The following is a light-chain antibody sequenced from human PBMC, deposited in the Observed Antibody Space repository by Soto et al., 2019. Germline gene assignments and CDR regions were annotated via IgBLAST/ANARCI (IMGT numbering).Light chain of an antibody. CDR3: TSYTSISTYV. V-gene: IGLV2-14*01. CDR2: EVS. J-gene: IGLJ1*01. Sequence: QSVLTQPASVSGSPGQSITISCTGTSSEVGDYNYVSWYQQHRGKAPKLMIFEVSHRPSGVSNRFSGAKSGNTASLTISGLQAEDEADYYCTSYTSISTYVFGTGTKLTVL. CDR1: SSEVGDYNY.